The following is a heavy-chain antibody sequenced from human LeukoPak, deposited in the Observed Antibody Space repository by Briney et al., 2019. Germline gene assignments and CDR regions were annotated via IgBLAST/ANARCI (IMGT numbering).Heavy chain of an antibody. V-gene: IGHV3-21*01. J-gene: IGHJ4*02. Sequence: GGSLRLSCAASGFTFSSYSMNWVRQAPGKGLEWVSSISSSSSYIYCADSVKGRFTISRDNAKNSLYLQMNSLRAEDTAVYYCARVSGRWLQSYLNYFDYWGQGTLVTVSS. D-gene: IGHD5-24*01. CDR1: GFTFSSYS. CDR3: ARVSGRWLQSYLNYFDY. CDR2: ISSSSSYI.